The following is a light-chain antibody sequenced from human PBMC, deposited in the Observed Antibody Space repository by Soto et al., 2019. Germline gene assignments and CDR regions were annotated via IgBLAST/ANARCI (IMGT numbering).Light chain of an antibody. CDR1: QSISSW. J-gene: IGKJ1*01. CDR3: QEYNSNSGT. V-gene: IGKV1-5*01. Sequence: DIQMTQSPSTLSASVGDRVTITCRASQSISSWLAWYQQKPGKAPKVLIYDASSLESGVPSGFSGSGSGTEFTLTISSLQPDDFATYYCQEYNSNSGTFGQGTKVDIK. CDR2: DAS.